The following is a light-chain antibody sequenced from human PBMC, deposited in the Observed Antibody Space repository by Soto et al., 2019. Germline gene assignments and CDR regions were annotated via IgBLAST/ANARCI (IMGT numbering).Light chain of an antibody. CDR3: QQYNNWPPYT. Sequence: EIVMTQSPATLSVSPGQRVTLSCRASQSVSSNLAWYQQKPGQAPRLLIYGASTRATGIPVRFSGSGSGTEFTLTISSLQSEDFAVYYCQQYNNWPPYTFGRGTKLEI. J-gene: IGKJ2*01. CDR2: GAS. CDR1: QSVSSN. V-gene: IGKV3-15*01.